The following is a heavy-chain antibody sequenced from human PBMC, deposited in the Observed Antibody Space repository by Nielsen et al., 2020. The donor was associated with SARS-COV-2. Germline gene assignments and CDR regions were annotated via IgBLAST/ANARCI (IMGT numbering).Heavy chain of an antibody. CDR3: ARENYDILTGYAFDI. Sequence: GGSLRLSCAASGFTFSSYWMHWVRQAPGKGLVWVSRINSDGSSTSYADSVKGRFTISRDNAKNTLYLQMNSLRAEDTAVYYCARENYDILTGYAFDIWGQGTMGTVSS. D-gene: IGHD3-9*01. J-gene: IGHJ3*02. CDR1: GFTFSSYW. CDR2: INSDGSST. V-gene: IGHV3-74*01.